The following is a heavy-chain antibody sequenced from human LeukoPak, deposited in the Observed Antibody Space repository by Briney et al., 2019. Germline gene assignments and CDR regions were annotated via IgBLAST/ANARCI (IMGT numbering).Heavy chain of an antibody. CDR3: ARRLYSSGCYYFDY. Sequence: GASLEISCKGSGSSFTSYWIGWVRPLPGKGLEWMGIIYPGDSDTRYSPSFQGQVTISADKSISTAYLQWSSLKASDTAMYYCARRLYSSGCYYFDYWGQGTLVTVSS. CDR2: IYPGDSDT. J-gene: IGHJ4*02. V-gene: IGHV5-51*01. CDR1: GSSFTSYW. D-gene: IGHD6-19*01.